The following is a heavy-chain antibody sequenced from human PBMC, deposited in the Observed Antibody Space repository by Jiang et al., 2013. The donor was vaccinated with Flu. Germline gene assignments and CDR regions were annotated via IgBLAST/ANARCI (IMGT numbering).Heavy chain of an antibody. CDR3: ARGTSGSYWRYYYYMDV. J-gene: IGHJ6*03. Sequence: SGAEVKKPGASVKVSCKASGYTFTSYYMHWVRQAPGQGLEWMGIINPSGGSTSYAQKFQGRVTMTRDTSTSTVYMELSSLRSEDTAVYYCARGTSGSYWRYYYYMDVWGKGTTVTVSS. V-gene: IGHV1-46*01. D-gene: IGHD1-26*01. CDR2: INPSGGST. CDR1: GYTFTSYY.